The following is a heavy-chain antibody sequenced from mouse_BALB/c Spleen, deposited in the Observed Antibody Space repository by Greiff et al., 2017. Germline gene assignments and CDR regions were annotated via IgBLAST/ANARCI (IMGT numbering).Heavy chain of an antibody. D-gene: IGHD4-1*01. J-gene: IGHJ4*01. CDR1: GYTFTDYN. CDR2: IYPYNGGT. V-gene: IGHV1S29*02. CDR3: AMGPYAMDY. Sequence: EVQLQQSGPELVKPGASVKISCKASGYTFTDYNMHWVKQSHGKSLEWIGYIYPYNGGTGYNQKFKSKATLTVDNSSSTAYMELRSLTSEDSAVYYCAMGPYAMDYWGQGTSVTVSS.